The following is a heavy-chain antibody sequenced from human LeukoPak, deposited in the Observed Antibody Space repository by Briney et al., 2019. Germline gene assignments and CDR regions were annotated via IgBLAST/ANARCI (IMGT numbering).Heavy chain of an antibody. CDR3: ARDRRITSYSGVDP. CDR1: GGSFSGYY. Sequence: SETLSLTCAVYGGSFSGYYWNWIRQHPGKGLEWIGYIYYSGSTYYNPSLKSRVTISVDTSKNQFSLKLSSVTAADTAVYFCARDRRITSYSGVDPWGQGTLVTVSS. J-gene: IGHJ5*02. V-gene: IGHV4-31*11. D-gene: IGHD2-15*01. CDR2: IYYSGST.